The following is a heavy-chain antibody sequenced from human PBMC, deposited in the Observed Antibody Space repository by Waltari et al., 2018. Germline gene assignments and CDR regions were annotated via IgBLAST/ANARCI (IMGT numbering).Heavy chain of an antibody. CDR3: ARQLYGLFDY. J-gene: IGHJ4*02. Sequence: VQPVQSGAEVKKPGAPVKVPCKDSGYPDTRYAINWVRQATGQGLEWMGWMNHNSGNTGYAQKFQGRVTMTRNTSISTAYMELSSLRSEDTAGYYCARQLYGLFDYWGQGTLVTVSS. CDR2: MNHNSGNT. CDR1: GYPDTRYA. D-gene: IGHD3-10*01. V-gene: IGHV1-8*02.